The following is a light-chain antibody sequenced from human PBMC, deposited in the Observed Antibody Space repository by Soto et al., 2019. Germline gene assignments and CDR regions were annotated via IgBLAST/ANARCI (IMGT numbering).Light chain of an antibody. V-gene: IGKV3-11*01. CDR3: QQRTNWMWT. CDR2: DAS. CDR1: QSVGSL. J-gene: IGKJ1*01. Sequence: EIVLTHSPGTLSLSPGERAILSCRASQSVGSLLAWYQHNPGQAPRLLIFDASYREAGILARFRGSGSGTDFTLTIDSLEPEDFAVYYCQQRTNWMWTFGPGTKVDIK.